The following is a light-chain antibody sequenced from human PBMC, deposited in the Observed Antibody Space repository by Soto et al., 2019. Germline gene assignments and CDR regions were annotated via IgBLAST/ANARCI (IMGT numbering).Light chain of an antibody. Sequence: DIQMTQSPSTLSASVGDRVTITCRASQSISSWLAWYQQKPGKAPKLLIYDASSLESGVPSRFSGSGSGTEFTLTISSLQPDDVATYYCQKYNSAPPFTFGPGTKVDIK. V-gene: IGKV1-5*01. CDR1: QSISSW. J-gene: IGKJ3*01. CDR3: QKYNSAPPFT. CDR2: DAS.